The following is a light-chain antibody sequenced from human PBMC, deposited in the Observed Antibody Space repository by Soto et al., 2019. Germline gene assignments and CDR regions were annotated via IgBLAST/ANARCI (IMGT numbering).Light chain of an antibody. CDR2: LGS. CDR1: QSLLHSNGYNY. Sequence: DIVMTQSPLSLPVTPGEPASISCRSSQSLLHSNGYNYLDWYLQKPGQSPQLLIYLGSNRASGVPDRFSGSGSGTDFTLKISRVEAEDVGVYYCMQPLQSWTFDQGTKVDIK. J-gene: IGKJ1*01. V-gene: IGKV2-28*01. CDR3: MQPLQSWT.